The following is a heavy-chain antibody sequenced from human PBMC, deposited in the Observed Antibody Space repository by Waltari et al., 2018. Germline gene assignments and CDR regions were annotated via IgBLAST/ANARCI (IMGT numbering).Heavy chain of an antibody. Sequence: VQLVQSGSEVKRPGSSVKVSCQTSGGTFSDNAISWVRQAPGQGLEWMGGIIPVFGTTNYAQKVQGRVTLTADESTATAYMELSNLGYEDTAIYYCARDRVTMVITPLDLWGRGTLVIVSS. CDR3: ARDRVTMVITPLDL. CDR1: GGTFSDNA. D-gene: IGHD3-22*01. V-gene: IGHV1-69*01. J-gene: IGHJ2*01. CDR2: IIPVFGTT.